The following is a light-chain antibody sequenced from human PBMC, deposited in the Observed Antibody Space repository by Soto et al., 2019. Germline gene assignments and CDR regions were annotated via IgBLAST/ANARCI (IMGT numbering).Light chain of an antibody. J-gene: IGKJ1*01. CDR1: QSFNNK. CDR3: QQMRT. Sequence: DIQMTQSPSTLSASVGDRVSITCRASQSFNNKLAWYQQKPGKAPKLLICDVSDLQSGIPSRFSGSGSGTEFTLSISSLQPDDFATYYCQQMRTFGQGTKV. CDR2: DVS. V-gene: IGKV1-5*01.